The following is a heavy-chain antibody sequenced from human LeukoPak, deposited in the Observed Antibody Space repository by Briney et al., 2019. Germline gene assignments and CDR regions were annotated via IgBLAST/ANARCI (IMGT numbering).Heavy chain of an antibody. J-gene: IGHJ4*02. CDR2: MNPNSGNT. D-gene: IGHD6-6*01. V-gene: IGHV1-8*03. CDR3: ARSSYSSSPVNY. CDR1: GHTFTSYD. Sequence: ASVKVSCKASGHTFTSYDINWVRQATGQGLEWMGWMNPNSGNTGYAQKFQGRVTITRNTSISTAYMELSSLRSEDTAVYYCARSSYSSSPVNYWGQGTLVTVSS.